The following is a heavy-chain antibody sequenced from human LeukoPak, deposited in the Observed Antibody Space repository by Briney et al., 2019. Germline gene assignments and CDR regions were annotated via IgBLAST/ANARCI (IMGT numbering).Heavy chain of an antibody. CDR2: MKQDGSEK. CDR1: EFSFSRYW. CDR3: AREPQRITIFGVVIIRDNWFDP. Sequence: GGSLRLSCAASEFSFSRYWMNWVRQAPGKGLEWVANMKQDGSEKYYVDSVKGRFTISRDNAKNSLYLQMNSLRAEDTAVYYCAREPQRITIFGVVIIRDNWFDPWGQGTLVTVSS. D-gene: IGHD3-3*01. J-gene: IGHJ5*02. V-gene: IGHV3-7*01.